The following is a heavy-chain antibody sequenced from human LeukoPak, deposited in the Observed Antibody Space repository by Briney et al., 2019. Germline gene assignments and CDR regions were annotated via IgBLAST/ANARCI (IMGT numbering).Heavy chain of an antibody. CDR1: GYTFTRYG. Sequence: ASVKVSCKPPGYTFTRYGTRCGSQGPEQGLWWMGWISAYNGNTNYAQKLQGRVTMTTDTYTSTAYMELRSLRSDDTAVYYCTYSSTSSPLYYYYGMDVWGQGTTVTVSS. J-gene: IGHJ6*02. CDR2: ISAYNGNT. D-gene: IGHD2-2*01. V-gene: IGHV1-18*01. CDR3: TYSSTSSPLYYYYGMDV.